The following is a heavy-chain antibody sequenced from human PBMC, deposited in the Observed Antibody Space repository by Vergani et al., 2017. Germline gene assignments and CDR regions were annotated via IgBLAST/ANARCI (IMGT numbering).Heavy chain of an antibody. D-gene: IGHD6-6*01. CDR3: ARQKGYSSLSFDY. J-gene: IGHJ4*02. CDR1: GFTFSSYA. V-gene: IGHV3-30-3*01. Sequence: QVQLVESGGGVVQPGRSLRLSCAASGFTFSSYAMHWVREAPGKGLEWVAVISYDGSNKYYADSVKGRFTISRDNSKNTLYLQMNSLRAEDTAVYYCARQKGYSSLSFDYWGQGTLVTVSS. CDR2: ISYDGSNK.